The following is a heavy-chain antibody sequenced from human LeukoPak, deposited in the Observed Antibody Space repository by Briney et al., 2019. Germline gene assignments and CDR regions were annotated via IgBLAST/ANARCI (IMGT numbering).Heavy chain of an antibody. CDR2: ISGSGGST. CDR3: AKLRRQWLSPLDY. Sequence: PGGALRLSCAASGFTFSSYAMSWVRQAPGKGLEWVSAISGSGGSTYYADSVKGRFTISRDNSKNTLYLQMNSLSAEDTAVYYCAKLRRQWLSPLDYWGQGTLVTVSS. J-gene: IGHJ4*02. CDR1: GFTFSSYA. D-gene: IGHD6-19*01. V-gene: IGHV3-23*01.